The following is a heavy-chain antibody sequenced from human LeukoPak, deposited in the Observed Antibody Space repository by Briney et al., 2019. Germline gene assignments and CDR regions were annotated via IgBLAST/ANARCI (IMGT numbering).Heavy chain of an antibody. CDR3: ARGLDTTPYYYDSSGYYSSVPSDY. Sequence: GGSLRLSCAASGFTFSDYYMSWIRQAPGKGLEWVSYISSRGSTIYYADSVKGRFTISRDNAKNSLYLQMNSLRAEDTALYYCARGLDTTPYYYDSSGYYSSVPSDYWGQGTLVTVSS. CDR1: GFTFSDYY. D-gene: IGHD3-22*01. V-gene: IGHV3-11*01. CDR2: ISSRGSTI. J-gene: IGHJ4*02.